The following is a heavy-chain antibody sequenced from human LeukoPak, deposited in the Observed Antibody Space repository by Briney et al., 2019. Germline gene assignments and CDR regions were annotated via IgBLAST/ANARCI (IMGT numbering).Heavy chain of an antibody. CDR2: IYYSGST. Sequence: SETLSLTCTGSGGSISSYYWSWIRQPPGKGLGGIGYIYYSGSTNYNPSLKSRVTISVDTSKNQFSLKLSSVTAADTAVYYCARGLLEWSYYFDYWGQGTLVTVSS. J-gene: IGHJ4*02. CDR3: ARGLLEWSYYFDY. CDR1: GGSISSYY. V-gene: IGHV4-59*01. D-gene: IGHD3-3*01.